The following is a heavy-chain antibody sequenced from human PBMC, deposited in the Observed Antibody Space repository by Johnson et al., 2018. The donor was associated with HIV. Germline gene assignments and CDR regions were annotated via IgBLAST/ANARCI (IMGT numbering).Heavy chain of an antibody. V-gene: IGHV3-7*05. CDR3: ARERNSNWGWRSMSDAFAI. J-gene: IGHJ3*02. D-gene: IGHD7-27*01. CDR1: QFTFSNYW. Sequence: VQLVESGGGLVQPGGSLRLSCAASQFTFSNYWMNSVRQAPGKGLEWVATIKKDGSEKYYMASVKGRFTISRDNAKNFLYLQMNGLRAEDTAVYYCARERNSNWGWRSMSDAFAIWGQGTMVTVSS. CDR2: IKKDGSEK.